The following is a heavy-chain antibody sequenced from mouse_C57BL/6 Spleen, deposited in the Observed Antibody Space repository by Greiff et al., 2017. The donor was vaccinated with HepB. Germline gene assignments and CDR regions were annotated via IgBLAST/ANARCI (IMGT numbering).Heavy chain of an antibody. CDR3: ARRCYYGSSPYYFDY. CDR1: GYTFTSYW. D-gene: IGHD1-1*01. J-gene: IGHJ2*01. CDR2: IYPGSGST. V-gene: IGHV1-55*01. Sequence: QVQLQQPGAELVKPGASVKMSCKASGYTFTSYWITWVKQRPGQGLEWIGDIYPGSGSTNYNEKFKSKATLTVDTSSSTAYMQLSSLTSEDSAVYYCARRCYYGSSPYYFDYWGQGATLSVSS.